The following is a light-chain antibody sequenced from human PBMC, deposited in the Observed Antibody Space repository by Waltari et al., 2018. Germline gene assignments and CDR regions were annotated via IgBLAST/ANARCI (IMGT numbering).Light chain of an antibody. CDR1: QSLVYSYGNTY. CDR2: KVS. Sequence: DVVMTQSPLSLPVTLGQPASISCRSIQSLVYSYGNTYLTWFQQRPGQSPRRLIYKVSNRDSGVPDRFSGSGSGTDFTLKISRVEAEDVGVYYCMQGTHWPPYTFGQGTKLEIK. J-gene: IGKJ2*01. CDR3: MQGTHWPPYT. V-gene: IGKV2-30*01.